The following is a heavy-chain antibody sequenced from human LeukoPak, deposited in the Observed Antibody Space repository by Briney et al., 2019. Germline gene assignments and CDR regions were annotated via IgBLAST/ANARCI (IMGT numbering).Heavy chain of an antibody. V-gene: IGHV1-18*01. D-gene: IGHD1-26*01. CDR3: ARDRLSAAGGWDLVFDY. CDR1: VYSFPSYG. Sequence: ASVTVSLKSSVYSFPSYGISWVRQAPGQGLEWMGWISAYNGNTDYAYKLQGRGTITTDTSTSTAYVELRSMRSDDTAVYYCARDRLSAAGGWDLVFDYWGQGTLVTVSS. J-gene: IGHJ4*02. CDR2: ISAYNGNT.